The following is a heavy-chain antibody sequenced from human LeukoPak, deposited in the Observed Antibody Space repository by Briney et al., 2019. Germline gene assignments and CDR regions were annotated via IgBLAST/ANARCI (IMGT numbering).Heavy chain of an antibody. CDR2: ISYDGSNK. D-gene: IGHD5-12*01. V-gene: IGHV3-30-3*02. CDR1: GFTLSSYA. CDR3: AKREAAYSGYAVDY. J-gene: IGHJ4*02. Sequence: PVGSLRLSCAASGFTLSSYAMHWVREAPGKGLGWVAVISYDGSNKYYADYVKGRFTISRDTSKNTLYLQMNSLRAEDTAVYYCAKREAAYSGYAVDYWGQGTLVTVSS.